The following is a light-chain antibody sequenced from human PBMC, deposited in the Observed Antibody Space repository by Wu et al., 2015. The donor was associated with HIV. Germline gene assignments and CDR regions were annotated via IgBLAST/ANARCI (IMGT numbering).Light chain of an antibody. Sequence: ELVLTQSPGTLSLSPGERATLSCRASQTVNNNFLTWYQQKPGQAPRLLIYGASSRATGIPDRFSGSGSGTDFSLTISRLEPEDFAVYYCQQYGTSPITFGQGTRLEIK. CDR2: GAS. J-gene: IGKJ5*01. CDR1: QTVNNNF. CDR3: QQYGTSPIT. V-gene: IGKV3-20*01.